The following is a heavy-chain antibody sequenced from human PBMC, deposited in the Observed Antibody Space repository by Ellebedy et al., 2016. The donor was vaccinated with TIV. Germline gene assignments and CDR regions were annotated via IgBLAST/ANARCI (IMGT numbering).Heavy chain of an antibody. V-gene: IGHV3-23*01. Sequence: GESLKISCAAFGFNFSTYAMTWVRQAPGKGLEWVSAMSASGGNTYYADSVKGRFTISRDNSKNTVYLQMNSLRAEDTAVYYCAKREWQNWGHGTLVTVSS. CDR2: MSASGGNT. J-gene: IGHJ4*01. CDR1: GFNFSTYA. CDR3: AKREWQN. D-gene: IGHD2-8*01.